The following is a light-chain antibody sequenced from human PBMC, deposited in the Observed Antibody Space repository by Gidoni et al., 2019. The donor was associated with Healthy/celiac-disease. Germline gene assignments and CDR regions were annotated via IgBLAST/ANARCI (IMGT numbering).Light chain of an antibody. J-gene: IGKJ4*01. CDR2: GAS. CDR1: QSVSSN. Sequence: EIVMTQSPATLSVPPGERATLSCRASQSVSSNLAWYQQKPGQAPRLLIYGASTRATGIPARFRGSGSGTEFTLTISSLQSEDFAVYYCQQYNNWPPLTFXGXTKVEIK. V-gene: IGKV3-15*01. CDR3: QQYNNWPPLT.